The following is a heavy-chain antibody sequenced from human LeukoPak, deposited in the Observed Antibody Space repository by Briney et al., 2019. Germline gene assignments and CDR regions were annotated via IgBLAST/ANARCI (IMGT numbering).Heavy chain of an antibody. D-gene: IGHD3-9*01. J-gene: IGHJ4*02. CDR3: ARDLYYDILTGYSRPFEY. Sequence: GGSLRLSCAASGFIFSNYGMHWVRQAPGKGLEWVAVISYDGSTEQYSDSVKGRSTISRDNSKNTLYLQMDSLRPEDTAVYYCARDLYYDILTGYSRPFEYWGQGTLVTVSS. CDR2: ISYDGSTE. V-gene: IGHV3-30*03. CDR1: GFIFSNYG.